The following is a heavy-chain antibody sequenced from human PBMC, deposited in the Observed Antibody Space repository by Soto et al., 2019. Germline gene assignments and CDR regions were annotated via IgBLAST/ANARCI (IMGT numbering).Heavy chain of an antibody. V-gene: IGHV1-69*06. D-gene: IGHD2-2*02. CDR3: ARSEKSHCSITSCYNYYYGMDV. CDR2: IIPIFGTA. CDR1: GGTFSSYA. J-gene: IGHJ6*02. Sequence: QVQLVQSGAEVKKPGSSVKVSCKASGGTFSSYAISWVRQAPGQGLEWMGGIIPIFGTANYAQKFQGRVTITAEKPTSTAYMGLSSLRSEDTAGYYCARSEKSHCSITSCYNYYYGMDVWGQGTPVTVSS.